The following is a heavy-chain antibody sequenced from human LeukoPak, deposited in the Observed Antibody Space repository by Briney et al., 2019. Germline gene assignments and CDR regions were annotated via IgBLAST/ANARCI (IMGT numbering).Heavy chain of an antibody. Sequence: ASVKVSCEASGYTFTSYYMHWVRQAPGQGLEWMGIINPSGGSTSYAQKFQGRVTMTRDTSTSTVYMELSSLRSEDTAVYYCASPGEKDYYFDNWGQGTLVTVSS. D-gene: IGHD3-16*01. V-gene: IGHV1-46*01. J-gene: IGHJ4*02. CDR1: GYTFTSYY. CDR2: INPSGGST. CDR3: ASPGEKDYYFDN.